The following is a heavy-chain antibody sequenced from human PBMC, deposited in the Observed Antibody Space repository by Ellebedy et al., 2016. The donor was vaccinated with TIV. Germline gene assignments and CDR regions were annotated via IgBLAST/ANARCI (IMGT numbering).Heavy chain of an antibody. CDR2: IYYSGST. CDR3: ARQGYTYGSWFDP. V-gene: IGHV4-59*08. D-gene: IGHD5-18*01. Sequence: MPGGSLRLSCTVSGGSISSYYWSWIRQPPGKGLEWIGYIYYSGSTNYNPSLKSRVTISVDTSKNQFSLKLSSVTAADTAVYYCARQGYTYGSWFDPWGQGTLVTVSS. CDR1: GGSISSYY. J-gene: IGHJ5*02.